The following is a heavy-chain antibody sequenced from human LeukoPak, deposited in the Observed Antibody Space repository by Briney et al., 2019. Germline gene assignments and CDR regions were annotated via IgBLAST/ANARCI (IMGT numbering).Heavy chain of an antibody. CDR2: IYHSGST. CDR3: ARVQWELAYYCYYMDV. J-gene: IGHJ6*03. Sequence: SQTLSLTCTVSGGSISSGGYYWSWIRQPPGKGLEWIGYIYHSGSTYYNPSLKSRVTISVDRSKNQFSLKLSSVTAADTAVYYCARVQWELAYYCYYMDVWGKGTTVTVSS. CDR1: GGSISSGGYY. V-gene: IGHV4-30-2*01. D-gene: IGHD1-26*01.